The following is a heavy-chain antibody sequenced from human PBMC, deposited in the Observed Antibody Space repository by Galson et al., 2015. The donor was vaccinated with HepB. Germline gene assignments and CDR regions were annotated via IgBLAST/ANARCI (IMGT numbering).Heavy chain of an antibody. Sequence: SETLSLTCAVYGGSFSGYYWSWIRQPPGKGLEWIGEINHSGSTNYNPSLKSRVTISVDTSKNQFSLKLSSVTAADTAVYYCARVKPVAGHGRGVGPFDPWGQGTLVTVSS. CDR2: INHSGST. CDR3: ARVKPVAGHGRGVGPFDP. V-gene: IGHV4-34*01. J-gene: IGHJ5*02. D-gene: IGHD6-19*01. CDR1: GGSFSGYY.